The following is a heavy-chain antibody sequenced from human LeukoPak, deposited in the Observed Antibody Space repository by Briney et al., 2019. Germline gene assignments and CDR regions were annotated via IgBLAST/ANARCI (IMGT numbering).Heavy chain of an antibody. Sequence: PSETLSLTCTVSGGSISSSSYYWGWIRQPPGKGLEWIGSIYYSGSTYYNPSLKSRVTISVDTSKNQFSLKLSSVTAADTAVYYCASQYIVVVPAAIDYWGQGTLVTVSS. CDR1: GGSISSSSYY. V-gene: IGHV4-39*01. CDR3: ASQYIVVVPAAIDY. J-gene: IGHJ4*02. D-gene: IGHD2-2*01. CDR2: IYYSGST.